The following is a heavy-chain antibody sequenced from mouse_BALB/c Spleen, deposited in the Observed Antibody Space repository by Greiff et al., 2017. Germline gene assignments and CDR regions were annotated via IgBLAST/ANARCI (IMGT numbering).Heavy chain of an antibody. V-gene: IGHV5-9*03. Sequence: EVQLVESGGGLVKPGGSLKLSCAASGFTFSSYTMSWVRQTPEKRLEWVATISSGGGNTYYPDSVKGRFTISRDNAKNNLYLQMSSLRSEDTALYYCARAYEGAMDYWGQGTSVTVSS. CDR2: ISSGGGNT. CDR1: GFTFSSYT. J-gene: IGHJ4*01. D-gene: IGHD6-5*01. CDR3: ARAYEGAMDY.